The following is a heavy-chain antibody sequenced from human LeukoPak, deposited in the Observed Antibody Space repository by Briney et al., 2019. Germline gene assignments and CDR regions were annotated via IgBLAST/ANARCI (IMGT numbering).Heavy chain of an antibody. CDR3: ARRNQQQLGAFDI. D-gene: IGHD6-13*01. CDR2: ISYDGSNK. Sequence: GRSLRLSCAASGFTFSSYGMHWVRQAPGKGLEWVAVISYDGSNKYYADSVEGRFTISRDNSKNTLYLQMNSLRAEDTAIYYCARRNQQQLGAFDIWGQGTEVTVSP. CDR1: GFTFSSYG. J-gene: IGHJ3*02. V-gene: IGHV3-30*03.